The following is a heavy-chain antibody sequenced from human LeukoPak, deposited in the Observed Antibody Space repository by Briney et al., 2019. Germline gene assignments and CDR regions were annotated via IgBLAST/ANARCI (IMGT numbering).Heavy chain of an antibody. J-gene: IGHJ4*02. D-gene: IGHD3-16*01. V-gene: IGHV5-51*01. Sequence: GESLKISCKASGYSFSSYSIAWVRQVPGEGLEWMGMIHGGDFNVIYSPPFQGQVTISVDKSINTAYLQWSSLKASDSALYYCARHNCYDSWGQGTLVTVSS. CDR1: GYSFSSYS. CDR2: IHGGDFNV. CDR3: ARHNCYDS.